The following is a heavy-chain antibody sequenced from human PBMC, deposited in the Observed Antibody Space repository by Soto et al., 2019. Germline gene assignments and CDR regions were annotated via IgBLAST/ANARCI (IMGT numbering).Heavy chain of an antibody. Sequence: SETLSLTCTVSGGSISSSSYYWGWIRQPPGKGLEWIGSIYYSGSTYYNPSLKSRVTISVDTSKNQFSLKLSSVTAADTAVYYCARQKQLFLHSTNGVCPPPVVFDLWGQGTMVTVSS. J-gene: IGHJ3*01. CDR3: ARQKQLFLHSTNGVCPPPVVFDL. D-gene: IGHD2-8*01. CDR1: GGSISSSSYY. V-gene: IGHV4-39*01. CDR2: IYYSGST.